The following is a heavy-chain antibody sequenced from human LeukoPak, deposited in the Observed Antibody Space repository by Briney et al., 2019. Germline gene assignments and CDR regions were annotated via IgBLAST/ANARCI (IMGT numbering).Heavy chain of an antibody. CDR2: IKSKTDGGTT. CDR3: TTGKDYDILTGYYVFDY. J-gene: IGHJ4*02. D-gene: IGHD3-9*01. Sequence: GGSLRLSCAASGFTFSNAWMSWVRQAPGKGLEWVGRIKSKTDGGTTDYAAPAKGRFTISRDDSKNTLYLQMNSLKTEDTAVYYCTTGKDYDILTGYYVFDYWGRGTLVTVSS. CDR1: GFTFSNAW. V-gene: IGHV3-15*01.